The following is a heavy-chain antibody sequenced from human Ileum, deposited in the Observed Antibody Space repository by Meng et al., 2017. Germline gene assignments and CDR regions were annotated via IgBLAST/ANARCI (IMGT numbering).Heavy chain of an antibody. Sequence: QVQRQESGPGRVEPSGTLSLTCAVSGDSISTTNWWNWVRQPPGEGLEWIGEIYHSGLVNYNLSLKSRVTLSIDKSKNQFSLKLISVTAADTGVYYCAANSGKKMHSWGQGTLVTVSS. J-gene: IGHJ4*02. V-gene: IGHV4-4*02. D-gene: IGHD4-23*01. CDR3: AANSGKKMHS. CDR1: GDSISTTNW. CDR2: IYHSGLV.